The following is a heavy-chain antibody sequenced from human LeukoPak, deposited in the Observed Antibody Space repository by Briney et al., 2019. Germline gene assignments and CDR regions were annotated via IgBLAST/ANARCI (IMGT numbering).Heavy chain of an antibody. CDR1: GGSFSGYY. CDR3: ARDRGTGDLDAFHI. CDR2: INHSGST. J-gene: IGHJ3*02. D-gene: IGHD7-27*01. V-gene: IGHV4-34*01. Sequence: SETLSLTCAVYGGSFSGYYWSWIRQPPGKGLEWIGEINHSGSTNYNPSLKSRVTISVDTAKNQVSLKVNSVTAADTAVYYCARDRGTGDLDAFHIWGQGTLVIVSS.